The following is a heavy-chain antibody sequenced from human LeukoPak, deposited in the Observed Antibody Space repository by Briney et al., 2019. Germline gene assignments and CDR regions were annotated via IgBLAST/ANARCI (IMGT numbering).Heavy chain of an antibody. CDR2: ISYYGTNK. V-gene: IGHV3-30*03. D-gene: IGHD5-18*01. CDR1: GFTFSTYG. Sequence: GGSLRLSCAASGFTFSTYGMHWVRQAPGKGPEWVAVISYYGTNKYYADSVKGRFTISRDNSKNTLFLQLNSLRAEDTAVYYCARDKGYSYDSGRGNGYDIWGQGTMVTVSS. CDR3: ARDKGYSYDSGRGNGYDI. J-gene: IGHJ3*02.